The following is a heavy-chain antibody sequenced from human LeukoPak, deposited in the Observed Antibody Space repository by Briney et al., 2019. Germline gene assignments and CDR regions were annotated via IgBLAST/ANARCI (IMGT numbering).Heavy chain of an antibody. V-gene: IGHV3-30*04. CDR1: GFTFSSYA. Sequence: GGSLRLSCAASGFTFSSYAMHWVRQAPGKGLEWVAVISYDGSNKYYADSVKGRFTISRDNSKNTLYLQMNSLRAEDTAVYYCARDHLVGAANSVLYWGQGTLVTVSS. CDR2: ISYDGSNK. CDR3: ARDHLVGAANSVLY. D-gene: IGHD1-26*01. J-gene: IGHJ4*02.